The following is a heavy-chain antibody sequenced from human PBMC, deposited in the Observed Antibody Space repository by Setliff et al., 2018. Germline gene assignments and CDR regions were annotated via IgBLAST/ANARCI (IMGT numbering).Heavy chain of an antibody. D-gene: IGHD6-19*01. V-gene: IGHV3-64*01. CDR1: GFTFSSYA. CDR3: ARSRTGEYSSGWLNWFDP. Sequence: GGSLRLSCVASGFTFSSYAMSWVRQAPGKGLEWVSAISASGGSTYYANSVKGRFTISRDNSKNTLYLQMGSLRAEDMAVYYCARSRTGEYSSGWLNWFDPWGQGTLVTVSS. CDR2: ISASGGST. J-gene: IGHJ5*02.